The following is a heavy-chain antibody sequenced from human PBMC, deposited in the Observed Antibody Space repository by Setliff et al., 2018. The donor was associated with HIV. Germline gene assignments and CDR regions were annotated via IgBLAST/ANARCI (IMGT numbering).Heavy chain of an antibody. Sequence: SVKVSCKASGGTFSSYAINWVRQAPGQGLEWMGGIIPMFGTSNYAQKFQGRGTITTDESTSTAYMELSSLRSEDTALYYCARGQSQGYAYSGSYGAFDIWGQGTMVTVSS. D-gene: IGHD1-26*01. CDR1: GGTFSSYA. J-gene: IGHJ3*02. CDR2: IIPMFGTS. V-gene: IGHV1-69*05. CDR3: ARGQSQGYAYSGSYGAFDI.